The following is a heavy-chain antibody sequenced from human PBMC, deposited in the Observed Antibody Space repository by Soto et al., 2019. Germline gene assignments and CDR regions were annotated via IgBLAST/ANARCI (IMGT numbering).Heavy chain of an antibody. V-gene: IGHV3-23*01. D-gene: IGHD2-8*02. J-gene: IGHJ3*02. CDR2: ILVDGRT. CDR1: GFICSSYD. Sequence: GGSLRLSCAASGFICSSYDMSWVLQAPGKGLEWVSTILVDGRTFYVDSVKGRFTISRDTSQNTVYLQMNSLTAGDTALYYCAKANATGGGAFDICGQGTMVTVSS. CDR3: AKANATGGGAFDI.